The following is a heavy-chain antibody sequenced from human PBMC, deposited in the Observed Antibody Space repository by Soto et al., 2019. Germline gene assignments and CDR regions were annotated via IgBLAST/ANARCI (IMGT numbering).Heavy chain of an antibody. CDR3: SSKVSGSTGRPDLWYFDL. CDR2: ISGGGDAT. J-gene: IGHJ2*01. Sequence: EVQLLDSGGGLVQPGGSLRLSCAASGFTFSGYALTWVRQAPGKGLEWVSAISGGGDATFYADSVKGRFTISRDNSKNTLYLQMNTLRAEDTAVYYCSSKVSGSTGRPDLWYFDLWGRGTLVTVS. CDR1: GFTFSGYA. D-gene: IGHD3-10*01. V-gene: IGHV3-23*01.